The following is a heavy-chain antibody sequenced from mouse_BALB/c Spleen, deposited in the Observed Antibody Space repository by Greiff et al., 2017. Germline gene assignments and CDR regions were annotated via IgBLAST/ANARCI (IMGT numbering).Heavy chain of an antibody. D-gene: IGHD2-14*01. V-gene: IGHV5-6-5*01. J-gene: IGHJ2*01. CDR3: ARGAYYRYDGYYFDY. CDR2: ISSGGST. CDR1: GFTFSSYA. Sequence: EVKLVESGGGLVKPGGSLKLSCAASGFTFSSYAMSWVRQTPEKRLEWVASISSGGSTYYPDIVKGRFTISRDNARNILYLQMSSLRSEDTAMYYCARGAYYRYDGYYFDYWGQGTTLTVSS.